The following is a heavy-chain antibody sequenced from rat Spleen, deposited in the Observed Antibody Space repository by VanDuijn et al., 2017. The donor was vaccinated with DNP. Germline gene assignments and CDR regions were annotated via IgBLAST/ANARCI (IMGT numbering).Heavy chain of an antibody. D-gene: IGHD1-11*01. V-gene: IGHV5-31*01. CDR1: GFTFSSYW. CDR2: ISSSGGST. Sequence: EVQLVETGGGLVQPGRSLKLSCVASGFTFSSYWMFWIRLAPGKGPEWVASISSSGGSTYYPDSVKGRFTISRDNAKSSLSLQMDSLRSEDTATYYCSTGGTEFNHWGQGVMVTVAS. CDR3: STGGTEFNH. J-gene: IGHJ2*01.